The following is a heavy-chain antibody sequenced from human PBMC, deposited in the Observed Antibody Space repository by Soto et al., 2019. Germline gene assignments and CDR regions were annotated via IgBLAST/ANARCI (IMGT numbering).Heavy chain of an antibody. CDR3: VKLPSMVDRPPYYYYYGMDV. J-gene: IGHJ6*02. CDR1: GFTFSSYA. V-gene: IGHV3-64D*06. D-gene: IGHD3-10*01. CDR2: ISSNGGST. Sequence: PGGSLRLSCSASGFTFSSYAMHWVRQAPGKGLEYVSAISSNGGSTYYADSVKGRFTISRDNSKNTLYLQMSSLRAEDTAVYYCVKLPSMVDRPPYYYYYGMDVWGQGTTVTVSS.